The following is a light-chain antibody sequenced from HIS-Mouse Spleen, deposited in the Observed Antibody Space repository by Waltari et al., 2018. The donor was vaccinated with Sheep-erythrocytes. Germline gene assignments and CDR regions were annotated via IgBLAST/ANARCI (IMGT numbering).Light chain of an antibody. CDR2: EGS. Sequence: QSALTQPASVSGSPGQSVTISCTGTSRDFGSYNLVSWYQQHPGKAPKLMIYEGSKRPSGVSNRFSGSKSGNTACLTISGLQAEDEADYYCCSYAGSSTLVFGGGTKLTVL. CDR1: SRDFGSYNL. V-gene: IGLV2-23*01. CDR3: CSYAGSSTLV. J-gene: IGLJ2*01.